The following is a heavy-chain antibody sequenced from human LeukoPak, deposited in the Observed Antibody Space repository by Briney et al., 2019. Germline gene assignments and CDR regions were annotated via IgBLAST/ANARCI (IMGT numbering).Heavy chain of an antibody. CDR3: AKDRRPDY. Sequence: PGGSLRLSCAASGFTFTNYAMTWVRQAPGKGLEWVSAISGTGHNTYYADSVKGRFTISRDNSKNTLYLQMNSLRAEDTAVYYCAKDRRPDYWGQGTLVTVSS. J-gene: IGHJ4*02. CDR2: ISGTGHNT. CDR1: GFTFTNYA. V-gene: IGHV3-23*01.